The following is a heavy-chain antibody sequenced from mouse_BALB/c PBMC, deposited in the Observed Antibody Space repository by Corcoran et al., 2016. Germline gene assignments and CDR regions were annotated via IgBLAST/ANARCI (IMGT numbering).Heavy chain of an antibody. J-gene: IGHJ1*01. V-gene: IGHV1S34*01. Sequence: LVKTGASVKISCKASGYSFTGYYMHWVKQSPGKSLEWIGYISCYNGATSYNQKFKGKATFTVDTSSSTAYMQFNSLTSEDSAVYDCARDYRYGDGYLDVWGAGTTVTVSS. CDR1: GYSFTGYY. CDR3: ARDYRYGDGYLDV. CDR2: ISCYNGAT. D-gene: IGHD2-14*01.